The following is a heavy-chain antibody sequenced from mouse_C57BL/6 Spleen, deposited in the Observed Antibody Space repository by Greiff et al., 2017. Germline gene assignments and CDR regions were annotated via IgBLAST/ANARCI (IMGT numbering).Heavy chain of an antibody. CDR1: GYTFTSYW. CDR2: IYPGNSDT. J-gene: IGHJ1*03. V-gene: IGHV1-5*01. Sequence: EVQLQQSGTVLARPGASVKMSCKTSGYTFTSYWMHWVKQRPGQGLEWIGAIYPGNSDTSYNQKFKGKAKLTAVTSASTAYMELSSLTNEASAVYYCTRGTSYWYFDVWGTGTTVTVSS. D-gene: IGHD3-3*01. CDR3: TRGTSYWYFDV.